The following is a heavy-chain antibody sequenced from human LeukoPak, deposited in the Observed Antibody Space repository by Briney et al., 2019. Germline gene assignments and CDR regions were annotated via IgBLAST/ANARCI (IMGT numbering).Heavy chain of an antibody. CDR1: GYTLTELS. CDR3: ARMSYYSDTNWFDP. Sequence: PEASVKVSCKVSGYTLTELSMHWVRQAPGKGLEWMGGFDPEDGETIYAQKFQGRVTMTEDTSTDTAYMELSSLRSEDTAVYYCARMSYYSDTNWFDPWGQGTLVTVSS. V-gene: IGHV1-24*01. CDR2: FDPEDGET. D-gene: IGHD3-22*01. J-gene: IGHJ5*02.